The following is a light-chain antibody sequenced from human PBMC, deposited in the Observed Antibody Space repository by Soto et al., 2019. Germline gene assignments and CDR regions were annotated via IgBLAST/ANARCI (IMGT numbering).Light chain of an antibody. CDR1: QGISNW. V-gene: IGKV1-12*02. CDR2: TAS. J-gene: IGKJ1*01. CDR3: QQANNFPWT. Sequence: DIQMTQSPSSVSASVGDRVTIICRASQGISNWLAWYQQKPGKAPKLLIYTASSLQSGVPSRFSGSGSGTDFTLTISSLQPEDFATYYCQQANNFPWTFGQGTKVEIK.